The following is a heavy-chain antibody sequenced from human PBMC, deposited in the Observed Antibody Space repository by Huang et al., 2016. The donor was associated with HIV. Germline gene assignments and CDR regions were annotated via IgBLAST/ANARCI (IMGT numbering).Heavy chain of an antibody. CDR2: ISYDGSNQ. CDR1: GFTFSSYA. CDR3: ARGSAGVLWFGEM. D-gene: IGHD3-10*01. Sequence: QERLVESGGGVVQPGRSLRLSCAASGFTFSSYAMHGVRQARGKGLEWVAVISYDGSNQHYVDAVKGRFTISRDNSKKMLYLQMNSLRMGDTAVYYCARGSAGVLWFGEMWGQGTLVTVSS. V-gene: IGHV3-30*04. J-gene: IGHJ4*02.